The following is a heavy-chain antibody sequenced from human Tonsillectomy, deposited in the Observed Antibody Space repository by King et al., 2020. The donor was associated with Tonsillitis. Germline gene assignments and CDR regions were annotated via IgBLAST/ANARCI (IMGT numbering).Heavy chain of an antibody. D-gene: IGHD1-14*01. J-gene: IGHJ4*02. V-gene: IGHV4-34*01. CDR1: GGSFSGYY. CDR3: ARGGLRRHHSN. CDR2: INHSGST. Sequence: VQLQQWGAGLLKPSETLSLSCAVYGGSFSGYYWSWIRQPPGKGLEWIGEINHSGSTNYNPSLKSRVTISVDTSKNQFSLKLSSVTAADTAVYYCARGGLRRHHSNWGQGTLVTVSS.